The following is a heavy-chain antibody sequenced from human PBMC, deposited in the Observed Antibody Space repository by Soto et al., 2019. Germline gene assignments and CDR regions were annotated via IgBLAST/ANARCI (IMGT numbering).Heavy chain of an antibody. CDR3: SRDSRHWASGDWFDP. J-gene: IGHJ5*02. CDR2: ISSSSSYI. CDR1: GFTFSSYS. V-gene: IGHV3-21*01. D-gene: IGHD3-16*01. Sequence: GGSLRLSCAASGFTFSSYSMNWVRQAPGKGLEWVSSISSSSSYIYYADSVKGRFTISRDNAKNSLYLQMNSLRAEDTAVYYCSRDSRHWASGDWFDPWGQGTLVTVSS.